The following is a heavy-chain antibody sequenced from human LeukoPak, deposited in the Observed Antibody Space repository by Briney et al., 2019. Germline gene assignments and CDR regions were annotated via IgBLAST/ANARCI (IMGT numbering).Heavy chain of an antibody. CDR2: LTSSSDTT. CDR1: GFTFSSYV. V-gene: IGHV3-23*01. Sequence: SGGSLRLSCAASGFTFSSYVMSWVRQAPGKGLEWVAALTSSSDTTYYADSVKGRFTISRDNSKNTLYLQMNSLRAEDTAVYYCAKDRLSITMIVVGAFDIWGQGTMVTVSS. CDR3: AKDRLSITMIVVGAFDI. J-gene: IGHJ3*02. D-gene: IGHD3-22*01.